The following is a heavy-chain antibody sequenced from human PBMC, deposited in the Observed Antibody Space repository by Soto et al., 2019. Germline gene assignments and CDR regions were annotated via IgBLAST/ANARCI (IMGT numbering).Heavy chain of an antibody. J-gene: IGHJ5*02. V-gene: IGHV1-24*01. CDR1: GDTLTELS. CDR3: AIAYSGTCYGYLDP. CDR2: FDTEDGEA. D-gene: IGHD1-26*01. Sequence: QVQLVQYGAEVKKPGASVKVSCKASGDTLTELSIHWVRQAPGKGLEYMGGFDTEDGEAMYAQNFQGRVTMTEDTSTDTSYMELSRLTSQDTAGYYCAIAYSGTCYGYLDPWGQGTLVTVSA.